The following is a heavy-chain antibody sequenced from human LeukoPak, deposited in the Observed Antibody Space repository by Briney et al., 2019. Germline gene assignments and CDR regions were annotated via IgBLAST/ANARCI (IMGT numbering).Heavy chain of an antibody. Sequence: SETLSLTCTVSGGSISSYYWSWIRQPPGKGLEWIGYIYYSGSTNYNPSLKSRVTISVDTSKNQFSLKLSSATAADTAVYYCARQLAVAGLSHFDYWGQGTLVTVSS. V-gene: IGHV4-59*08. J-gene: IGHJ4*02. CDR3: ARQLAVAGLSHFDY. D-gene: IGHD6-19*01. CDR2: IYYSGST. CDR1: GGSISSYY.